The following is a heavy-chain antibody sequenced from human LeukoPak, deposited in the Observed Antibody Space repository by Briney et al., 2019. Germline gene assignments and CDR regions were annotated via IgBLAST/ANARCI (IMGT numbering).Heavy chain of an antibody. D-gene: IGHD3-9*01. V-gene: IGHV4-30-4*01. CDR1: GGSISSGDYY. CDR3: ARVGHYDILTGSPSDAFDI. CDR2: IYYSGSN. Sequence: PSQTLSLTCTVSGGSISSGDYYWSWLRQPPGKGLEWIGYIYYSGSNYYNPSLKSRVTISVDTSKNQFSLKLSSVAAADTAVYYCARVGHYDILTGSPSDAFDIWGQGTMVTVSS. J-gene: IGHJ3*02.